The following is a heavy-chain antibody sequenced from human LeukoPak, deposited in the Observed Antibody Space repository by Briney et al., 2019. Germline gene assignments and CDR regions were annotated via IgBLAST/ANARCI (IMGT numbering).Heavy chain of an antibody. Sequence: QTGGSLRLSCAASGFTFSSYEMNWVRQAPGKGLEWVSGISPGGDIKYYADSVKGRFVISRDNSKNTVYLQMNSLRVDDTARYYCAQDGAWLRFDHWGQGTLVTVSS. V-gene: IGHV3-23*01. CDR2: ISPGGDIK. CDR3: AQDGAWLRFDH. CDR1: GFTFSSYE. D-gene: IGHD5-12*01. J-gene: IGHJ4*02.